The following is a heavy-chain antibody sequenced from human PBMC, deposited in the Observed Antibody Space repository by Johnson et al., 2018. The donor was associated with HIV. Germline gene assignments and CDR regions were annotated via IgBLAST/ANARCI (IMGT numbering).Heavy chain of an antibody. V-gene: IGHV3-13*01. CDR3: ATSHGSHGAFDI. Sequence: VHLVESGGGLKQPGGSLRLSCAASGFTFSSYDMHWVRQATGKGLEWVSTIGTAGDTYYPGSVKGRFTVSREDAKNSLYLQMNSLRAEDTAVYYCATSHGSHGAFDIWGQGTMVTVSS. D-gene: IGHD1-26*01. CDR2: IGTAGDT. J-gene: IGHJ3*02. CDR1: GFTFSSYD.